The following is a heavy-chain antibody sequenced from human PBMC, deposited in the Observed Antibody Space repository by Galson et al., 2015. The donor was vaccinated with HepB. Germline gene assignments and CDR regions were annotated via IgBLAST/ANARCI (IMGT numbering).Heavy chain of an antibody. CDR3: ARQQGSARGLFDY. D-gene: IGHD3-10*01. CDR1: FITDSSYF. Sequence: FITDSSYFWDWIRQPPGKGLEWIGSIYHSGSTYYNPSLKSRVTISVDTSKNQFSLNLNSLTAADTAVFYCARQQGSARGLFDYWGQGILVTVSS. V-gene: IGHV4-39*07. J-gene: IGHJ4*02. CDR2: IYHSGST.